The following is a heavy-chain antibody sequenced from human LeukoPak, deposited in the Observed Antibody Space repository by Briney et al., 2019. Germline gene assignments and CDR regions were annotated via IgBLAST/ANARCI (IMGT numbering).Heavy chain of an antibody. CDR3: ARTYSSNWAFDN. D-gene: IGHD6-13*01. V-gene: IGHV3-53*01. CDR2: IYGGGNT. Sequence: GGSLRLSCAASGFSVSINYTSWVRQAPGKGLEWVSLIYGGGNTYYADSVKGRFTISRDNSKNTLYLQTDSLGAEDTAVYYCARTYSSNWAFDNWGQGTLVTVS. J-gene: IGHJ5*02. CDR1: GFSVSINY.